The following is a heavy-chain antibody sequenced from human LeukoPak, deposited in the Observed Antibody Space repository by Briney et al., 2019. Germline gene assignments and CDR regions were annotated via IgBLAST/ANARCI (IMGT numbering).Heavy chain of an antibody. CDR1: GFTFSSYA. D-gene: IGHD3-10*01. V-gene: IGHV3-23*01. CDR2: ISGSGGST. CDR3: ARDRGAYYYYYGMDV. Sequence: GGSLRLSCAASGFTFSSYAMSWVRQAPGKGLEWVSAISGSGGSTYYADSVKGRFTISRDNSKNTLYLQMNSLRAEDTAVYYCARDRGAYYYYYGMDVWGQGTTVTVSS. J-gene: IGHJ6*02.